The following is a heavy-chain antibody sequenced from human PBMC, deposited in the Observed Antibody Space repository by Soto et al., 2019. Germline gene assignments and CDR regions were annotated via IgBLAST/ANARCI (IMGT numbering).Heavy chain of an antibody. V-gene: IGHV4-4*02. CDR2: IYHSGST. CDR1: GGSISSNNW. CDR3: APLLSARPSMGFDA. J-gene: IGHJ5*02. Sequence: QVQLQESGPGLVKPSGTLSLTCAVSGGSISSNNWWSWVRQPPGKGLEWIGEIYHSGSTNYNPSLNCRVHISVDNPRNQSSLQRPALPGPHTAVYYCAPLLSARPSMGFDAWGQGNLLTVSS. D-gene: IGHD6-6*01.